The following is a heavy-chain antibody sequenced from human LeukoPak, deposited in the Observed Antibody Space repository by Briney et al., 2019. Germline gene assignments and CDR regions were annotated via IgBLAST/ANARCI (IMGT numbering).Heavy chain of an antibody. V-gene: IGHV3-48*03. CDR1: GFTFSSYA. J-gene: IGHJ4*02. D-gene: IGHD1-26*01. CDR3: ARDRTVGVPGTLYFDH. CDR2: ISSTGTI. Sequence: GGSLRLSCAASGFTFSSYAMNWVRQAPGKGPEWISYISSTGTIHYADSVKGRFTISRDDAKNSLFLEMNGLRAEDTAVYFCARDRTVGVPGTLYFDHWGQGVLVTVSS.